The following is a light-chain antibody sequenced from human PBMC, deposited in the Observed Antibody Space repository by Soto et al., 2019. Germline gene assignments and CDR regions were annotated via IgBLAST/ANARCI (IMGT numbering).Light chain of an antibody. CDR2: DAS. Sequence: EIVLTQSPTTLSFSPGERATLSCRASQSVSSYLAWYQQKPGQAPRLLIYDASNRATGIPARFSGSGSGTDFTLTISNLEPEDFAVYYCQQYGSSPKTFGQGTKVDIK. CDR1: QSVSSY. J-gene: IGKJ1*01. V-gene: IGKV3-11*01. CDR3: QQYGSSPKT.